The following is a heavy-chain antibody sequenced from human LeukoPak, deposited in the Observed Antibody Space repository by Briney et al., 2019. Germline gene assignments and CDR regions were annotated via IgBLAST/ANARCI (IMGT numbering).Heavy chain of an antibody. D-gene: IGHD3-16*01. V-gene: IGHV3-48*01. Sequence: PGGSLRLSCAASGFTFSDYSMNWVRQAPGKGLEWVPYFSTSSSTISYADSVKGRFTISRDNAKNSLYLQMNSLRAEDTAVYYCARDSLYAFDFWGQGTMVTVSS. CDR2: FSTSSSTI. CDR1: GFTFSDYS. CDR3: ARDSLYAFDF. J-gene: IGHJ3*01.